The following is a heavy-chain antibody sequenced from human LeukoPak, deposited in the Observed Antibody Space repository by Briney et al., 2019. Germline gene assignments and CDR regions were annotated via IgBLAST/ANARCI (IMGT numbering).Heavy chain of an antibody. CDR1: GFTFSSCA. Sequence: PGGSLRLSCAASGFTFSSCAMSWVRQAPGKGLEWVSSISSSSSYIHYADSVRGRFTISRDNAKNSLFLQMNSLRGEDTAVYYCARCTTGKTFGSLREIKKSREIDYWGQGTLVTVSS. J-gene: IGHJ4*02. V-gene: IGHV3-21*01. CDR2: ISSSSSYI. D-gene: IGHD1-1*01. CDR3: ARCTTGKTFGSLREIKKSREIDY.